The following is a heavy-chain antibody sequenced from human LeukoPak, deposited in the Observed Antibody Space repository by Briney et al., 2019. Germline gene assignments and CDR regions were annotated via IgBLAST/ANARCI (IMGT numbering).Heavy chain of an antibody. Sequence: LETLSLTCSVSGFPINSHSYWGWVRQSPGRGLEWIGSIYYSGSTYYNPSLKSRITVSIDTSKSQFSLRLTSVTAADTAIYYCAQVSVIRDLKQYYFDFWGHGTLVTVSS. CDR1: GFPINSHSY. CDR3: AQVSVIRDLKQYYFDF. D-gene: IGHD2-21*01. V-gene: IGHV4-38-2*02. CDR2: IYYSGST. J-gene: IGHJ4*01.